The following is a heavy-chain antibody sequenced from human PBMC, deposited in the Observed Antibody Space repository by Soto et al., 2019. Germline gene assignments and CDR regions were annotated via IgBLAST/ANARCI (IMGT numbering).Heavy chain of an antibody. V-gene: IGHV4-31*03. CDR3: ARGILRPNHYMDV. D-gene: IGHD1-26*01. CDR1: GDSISRGGYF. Sequence: SGTLALTCFVSGDSISRGGYFWSWIRQHPGNGLEWIGYIYDSGSAFYNPSLKSRVTMSVDTSKNQFSLNLRSVTAADTALFYCARGILRPNHYMDVWGKGTAVTVSS. CDR2: IYDSGSA. J-gene: IGHJ6*03.